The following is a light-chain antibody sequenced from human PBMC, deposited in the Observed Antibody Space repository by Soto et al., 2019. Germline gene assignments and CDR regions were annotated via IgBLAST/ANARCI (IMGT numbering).Light chain of an antibody. Sequence: DIQLTQSPSFLSASVGDRVTITCRATQGISSHLAWYQGKPGKAPKLLIYAASTLQSGVPSRFSGSGSGTEFTLTISSLQPEDFATYYCQQLNSYPLTFSGGTKVEIK. CDR2: AAS. V-gene: IGKV1-9*01. CDR1: QGISSH. J-gene: IGKJ4*01. CDR3: QQLNSYPLT.